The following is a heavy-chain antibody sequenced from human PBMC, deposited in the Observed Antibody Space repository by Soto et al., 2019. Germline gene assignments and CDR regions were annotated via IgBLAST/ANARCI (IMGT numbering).Heavy chain of an antibody. CDR2: INPATGAA. CDR1: GYPVTAYY. J-gene: IGHJ3*02. CDR3: ARGGGVGVAGSAAFDM. V-gene: IGHV1-2*02. Sequence: QLHLVQSGAVVKKPGASVTVSCSASGYPVTAYYMHWVRQAPGRGLEWMGGINPATGAAKYTQTFQGRGTMARDTSTSTGLMELSGLTSEDTAVFYRARGGGVGVAGSAAFDMWGQGTLVTVSS. D-gene: IGHD3-3*01.